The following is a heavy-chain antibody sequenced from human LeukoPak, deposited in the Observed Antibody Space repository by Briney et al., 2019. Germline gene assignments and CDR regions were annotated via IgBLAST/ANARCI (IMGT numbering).Heavy chain of an antibody. V-gene: IGHV3-7*01. Sequence: PGGSLRLSCAASGMTFKNYWRNWVRQAPGKGLEWVANINPDGGQKYYVDSVKGRFTISRDNAENSLILQMNRLRVEETAVYYCFSGGGSWGQGTLVTVSS. CDR2: INPDGGQK. J-gene: IGHJ5*02. D-gene: IGHD6-25*01. CDR3: FSGGGS. CDR1: GMTFKNYW.